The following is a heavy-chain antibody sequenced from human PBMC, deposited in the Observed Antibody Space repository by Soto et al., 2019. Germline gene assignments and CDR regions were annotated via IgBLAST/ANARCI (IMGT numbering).Heavy chain of an antibody. CDR1: GYTFNSYG. V-gene: IGHV1-24*01. J-gene: IGHJ6*02. CDR2: FDPEDGET. D-gene: IGHD3-10*01. Sequence: ASVKVSCKASGYTFNSYGISWLRQSPGKGLEWMGGFDPEDGETIYAQKFQGRVTMTEDTSTDTAYMELSSLRSEDTAVYYCATGLLWFGELPDYYYYYGMDVWGQGTTVTVSS. CDR3: ATGLLWFGELPDYYYYYGMDV.